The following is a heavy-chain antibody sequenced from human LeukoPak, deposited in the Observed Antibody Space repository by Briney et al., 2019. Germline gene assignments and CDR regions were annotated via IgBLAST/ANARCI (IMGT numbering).Heavy chain of an antibody. CDR3: AKSVGDYYFDY. V-gene: IGHV3-7*03. CDR1: GFTFSNYW. D-gene: IGHD4-17*01. Sequence: PGGSLRLSCAASGFTFSNYWMSWVRQAPGKGLEWVANIKEDGSDKYYVDSVKGRFTISRDNAKNSLYLQMNSLRAEDTAVYYCAKSVGDYYFDYWGQGTLVTVSS. CDR2: IKEDGSDK. J-gene: IGHJ4*02.